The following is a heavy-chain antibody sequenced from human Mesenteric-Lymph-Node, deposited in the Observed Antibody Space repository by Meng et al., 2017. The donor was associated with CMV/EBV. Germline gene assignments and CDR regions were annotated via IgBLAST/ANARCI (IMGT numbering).Heavy chain of an antibody. D-gene: IGHD3-3*01. V-gene: IGHV1-69*05. CDR1: GYTFTSYG. Sequence: SVKVSCKASGYTFTSYGISWVRQAPGQGLEWMGGIIPIFGTANYAQKFQGRVTITTDESTSTAYMELSSLRSEDTAVYYCARVNYDFWSGYNRRWDGMDVWGQGTTVTVSS. CDR2: IIPIFGTA. J-gene: IGHJ6*02. CDR3: ARVNYDFWSGYNRRWDGMDV.